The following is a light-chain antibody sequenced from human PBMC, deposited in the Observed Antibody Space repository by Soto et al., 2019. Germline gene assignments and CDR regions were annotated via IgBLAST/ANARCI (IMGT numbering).Light chain of an antibody. CDR3: SSHAPSPTLWG. J-gene: IGLJ1*01. V-gene: IGLV2-14*01. Sequence: QSALTQPASVAGSPGQSITLSCTGSSSDIGRYNFVSWDQHHPGKVPKLMIYEVSNRPSGVSDRFSGSKSGNTASLTISGLQVEDEADYFCSSHAPSPTLWGFGTGTKVTVL. CDR2: EVS. CDR1: SSDIGRYNF.